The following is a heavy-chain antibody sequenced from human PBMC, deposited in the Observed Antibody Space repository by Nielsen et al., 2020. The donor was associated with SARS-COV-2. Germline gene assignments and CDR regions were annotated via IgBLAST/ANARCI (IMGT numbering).Heavy chain of an antibody. V-gene: IGHV3-11*06. Sequence: RQAPGKGLEWVSFISGSSDNTNYADSVKGRFTISRDNAKNSLYLEMNSLRAEDTAVYYCARDLIWLVKGVTYGMDVWGQGTTVTAP. CDR2: ISGSSDNT. J-gene: IGHJ6*02. D-gene: IGHD6-19*01. CDR3: ARDLIWLVKGVTYGMDV.